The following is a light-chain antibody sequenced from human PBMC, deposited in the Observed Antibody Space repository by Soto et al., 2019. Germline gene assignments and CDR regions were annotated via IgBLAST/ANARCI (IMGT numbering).Light chain of an antibody. CDR3: SSYTSSSTWV. V-gene: IGLV2-14*01. J-gene: IGLJ3*02. CDR2: DVS. CDR1: SSDVGGYNY. Sequence: QSALTQPASVSGSPGQSIAISCTGTSSDVGGYNYVSWYQQHPGKTPNLMIYDVSNRPSGVSNRFSGSKSGNTASLTISGLQAEDEGDYYCSSYTSSSTWVFGGGTKVTVL.